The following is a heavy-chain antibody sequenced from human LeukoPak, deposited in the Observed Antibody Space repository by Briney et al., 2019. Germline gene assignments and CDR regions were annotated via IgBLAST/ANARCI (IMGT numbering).Heavy chain of an antibody. Sequence: KASETLSLTCTVSGGSISSYYWSWIRQPPGKGLERIGYIYYSGSTNYNPSLKSRVTISVDTSKNQFSLKLSSVTAADTAVYYCAISVIHDAFDIWGQGTMVTVSS. CDR1: GGSISSYY. D-gene: IGHD2-21*01. CDR2: IYYSGST. J-gene: IGHJ3*02. V-gene: IGHV4-59*01. CDR3: AISVIHDAFDI.